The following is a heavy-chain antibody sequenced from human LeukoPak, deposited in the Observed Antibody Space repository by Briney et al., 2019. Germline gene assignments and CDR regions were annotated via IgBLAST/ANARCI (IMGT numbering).Heavy chain of an antibody. J-gene: IGHJ5*02. CDR3: ARVGLRYYYDSSGYSHWFDP. Sequence: SETLSLTCAVYGGSFSGYYWSRIRQPPGKGLEWIGEINHSGSTNYNPSLKSQVTISVDTSKNQFSLKLSSVTAADTAVYYCARVGLRYYYDSSGYSHWFDPWGQGTLVTVSS. V-gene: IGHV4-34*01. CDR1: GGSFSGYY. D-gene: IGHD3-22*01. CDR2: INHSGST.